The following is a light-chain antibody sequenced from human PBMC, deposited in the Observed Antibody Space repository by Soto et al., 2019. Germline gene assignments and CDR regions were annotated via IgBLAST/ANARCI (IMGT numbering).Light chain of an antibody. CDR1: SSDVGSYNL. CDR2: EVS. Sequence: QSVLTQPASVSVSPGQSITISCTGTSSDVGSYNLVSWYQQHPGKAPKVMIYEVSKRPSGVSNRFSGSKSGNTASLTISGLQAEDEADYYCCSYAGSSPPYVFGTGTKVTVL. CDR3: CSYAGSSPPYV. V-gene: IGLV2-23*02. J-gene: IGLJ1*01.